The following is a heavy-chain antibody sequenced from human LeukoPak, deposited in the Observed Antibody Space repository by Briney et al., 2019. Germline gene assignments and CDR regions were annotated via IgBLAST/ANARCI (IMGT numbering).Heavy chain of an antibody. CDR2: FDPEDGET. CDR3: ATWPLYSSGWSGGY. V-gene: IGHV1-24*01. D-gene: IGHD6-19*01. J-gene: IGHJ4*02. Sequence: ASVKVSCKASGGTFSSYAISWVRQAPGKGLEWMGGFDPEDGETIYAQKFQGRVIMTEDTSTDTAYMELSSLRSEDTAVYYCATWPLYSSGWSGGYWGQGTLVTVSS. CDR1: GGTFSSYA.